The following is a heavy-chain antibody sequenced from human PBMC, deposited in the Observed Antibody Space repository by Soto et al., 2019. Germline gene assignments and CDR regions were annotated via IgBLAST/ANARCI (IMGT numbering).Heavy chain of an antibody. J-gene: IGHJ4*02. CDR1: GGSISSGGYY. D-gene: IGHD3-22*01. Sequence: QVQLQESGPGLVKPSQTLSLTCTVSGGSISSGGYYWSWIRQHPGKGLEWIGYIYYSGSTYYNPSLKSRVTIAVDTAKNQFSLKPSSVTAADTAVYYCARDTYYYDSSGYPRGYYFDYWGQGTLVTVSS. CDR2: IYYSGST. CDR3: ARDTYYYDSSGYPRGYYFDY. V-gene: IGHV4-31*03.